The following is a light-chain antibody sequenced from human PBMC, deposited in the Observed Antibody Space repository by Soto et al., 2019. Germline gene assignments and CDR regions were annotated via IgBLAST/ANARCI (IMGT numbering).Light chain of an antibody. CDR1: QSLVYSDGNTY. Sequence: DVVMTQSPLSLPVTLGQPASISCRSSQSLVYSDGNTYLNWLQQRPGQSPRRLIYKVSNRDSGVPDRFSGSGSGTDLTLKISRVEAEDVGVYYCMQGTHWPPTFGQGTKVDIK. V-gene: IGKV2-30*01. J-gene: IGKJ1*01. CDR3: MQGTHWPPT. CDR2: KVS.